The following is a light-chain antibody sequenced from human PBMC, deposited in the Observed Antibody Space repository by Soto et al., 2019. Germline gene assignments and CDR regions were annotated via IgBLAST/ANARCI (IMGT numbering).Light chain of an antibody. CDR2: GAP. Sequence: EIVMTQSPATLSVSPGERATLSCRASRRVSSNLSWYQQKPGQAPRLLIYGAPISATGVPATFSGSGSGTEFTIIIISLQPSHLVADYCYQHCSSSRTFGRGTKVDIK. J-gene: IGKJ1*01. CDR1: RRVSSN. CDR3: QHCSSSRT. V-gene: IGKV3-15*01.